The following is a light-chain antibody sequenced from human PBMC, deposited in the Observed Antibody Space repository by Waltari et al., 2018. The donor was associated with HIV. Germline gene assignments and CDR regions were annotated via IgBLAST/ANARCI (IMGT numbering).Light chain of an antibody. J-gene: IGKJ2*01. CDR1: RSLLSSSDNKNY. CDR3: QQYYGAPQT. V-gene: IGKV4-1*01. CDR2: SAS. Sequence: DFVMTQSPHSLAVSLGERATFNCKSSRSLLSSSDNKNYLAWYQKKPGQPPKLLISSASNREFGVPDRFSGSASGTDFTLTISSLQPEDVAVYYCQQYYGAPQTFGQGTKVEIK.